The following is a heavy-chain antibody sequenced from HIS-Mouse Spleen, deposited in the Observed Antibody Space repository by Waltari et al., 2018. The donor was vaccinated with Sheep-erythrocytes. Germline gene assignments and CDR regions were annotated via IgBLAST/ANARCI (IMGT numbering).Heavy chain of an antibody. D-gene: IGHD1-26*01. Sequence: EVQLVESGGGLVKPGGSLRLSCAASGFTFSSYSMNGVRQAPGKGQEVVSSLSSSSSYIYYADSVKGRFTISRDNAKNSLYLQMNSLRAEDTAVYYCARVASGATFDYWGQGTLVTVSS. J-gene: IGHJ4*02. CDR2: LSSSSSYI. CDR3: ARVASGATFDY. V-gene: IGHV3-21*01. CDR1: GFTFSSYS.